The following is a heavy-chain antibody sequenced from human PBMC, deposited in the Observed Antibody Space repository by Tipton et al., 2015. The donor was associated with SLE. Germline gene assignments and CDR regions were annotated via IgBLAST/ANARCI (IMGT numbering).Heavy chain of an antibody. D-gene: IGHD6-13*01. CDR1: GYSISSGYY. V-gene: IGHV4-38-2*02. CDR2: IFHSGST. CDR3: ARVVAAVDYHYYMDD. J-gene: IGHJ6*03. Sequence: TLSLTCTVSGYSISSGYYWGWIRQPPGKGLEWIASIFHSGSTYFNPSLKSRVTISVDTTKNQFSLDLSSVSAADTAVYYCARVVAAVDYHYYMDDWGKGTTVTVPS.